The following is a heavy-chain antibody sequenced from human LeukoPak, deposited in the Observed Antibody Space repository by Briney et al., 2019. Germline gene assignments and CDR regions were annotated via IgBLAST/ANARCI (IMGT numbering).Heavy chain of an antibody. J-gene: IGHJ6*02. CDR3: ARGGGLDV. CDR2: INHNGNVN. Sequence: PGGSLRLSCAASGFTFSSYWMNWARQAPGKGLERVASINHNGNVNYYVDSVKGQFTIARDHATNSLYLQMNNLRAEDTAVSFCARGGGLDVWGQGATVTVSS. D-gene: IGHD3-16*01. V-gene: IGHV3-7*03. CDR1: GFTFSSYW.